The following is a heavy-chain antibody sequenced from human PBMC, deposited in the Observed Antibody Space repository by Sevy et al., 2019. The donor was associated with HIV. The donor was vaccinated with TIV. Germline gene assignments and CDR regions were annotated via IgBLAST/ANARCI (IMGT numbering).Heavy chain of an antibody. CDR3: AREGGGTYYYDSSGYYPRDAFDI. D-gene: IGHD3-22*01. J-gene: IGHJ3*02. V-gene: IGHV4-59*01. CDR1: GGSISSYY. Sequence: SETLSLTCNVSGGSISSYYWSWIRQPPGKGLEWIGYIYYSGSTNYNPSLKSRLSISVDTSKNQFSLKLSSVTAADTAVYYCAREGGGTYYYDSSGYYPRDAFDIWGQGTMVTVSS. CDR2: IYYSGST.